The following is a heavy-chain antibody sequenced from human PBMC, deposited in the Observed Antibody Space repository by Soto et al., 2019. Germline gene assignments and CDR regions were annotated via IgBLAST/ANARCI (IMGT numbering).Heavy chain of an antibody. J-gene: IGHJ4*02. V-gene: IGHV4-31*03. CDR3: ARGQFDY. CDR1: GDSISSGDYY. Sequence: SETLSLTCTVSGDSISSGDYYWNWIRQHPGKGLEWVGYIYYSGATFYNPSLKSRVSISVDTSKNQFSLKLSSVTAADTAVYYCARGQFDYWGQGALVTVSS. CDR2: IYYSGAT.